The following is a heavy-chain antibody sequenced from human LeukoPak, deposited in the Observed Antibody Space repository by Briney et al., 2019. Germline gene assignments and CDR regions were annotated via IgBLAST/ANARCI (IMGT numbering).Heavy chain of an antibody. D-gene: IGHD4-17*01. Sequence: SGGSLRLSCAASGFTFGSYGLHWVRQAPGKGLEWVAFIRYDGSDKYYADSVKGRSTISRDNSKNTLYLQMNSLRTEDTAVYYCAKDLTTVTTQGDYWGQGTLVTVS. J-gene: IGHJ4*02. CDR1: GFTFGSYG. V-gene: IGHV3-30*02. CDR3: AKDLTTVTTQGDY. CDR2: IRYDGSDK.